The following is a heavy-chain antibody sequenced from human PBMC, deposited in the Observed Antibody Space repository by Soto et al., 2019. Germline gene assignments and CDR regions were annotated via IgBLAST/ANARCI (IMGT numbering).Heavy chain of an antibody. J-gene: IGHJ6*02. CDR1: GFTFSRYG. CDR3: ARDSSYFDWPPGGMYV. D-gene: IGHD3-9*01. Sequence: PGGSLRLSCAASGFTFSRYGMHWVRQAPGKGLEWVAVISYDGSDKYYADSVKGRFTISRDNSKNTLYLQMNSLRAEDTAVYYCARDSSYFDWPPGGMYVWGQGTTVTVS. V-gene: IGHV3-30*03. CDR2: ISYDGSDK.